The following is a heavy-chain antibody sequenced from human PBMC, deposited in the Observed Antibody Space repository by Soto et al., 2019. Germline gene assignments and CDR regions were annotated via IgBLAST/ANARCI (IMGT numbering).Heavy chain of an antibody. D-gene: IGHD3-22*01. V-gene: IGHV5-51*01. CDR2: IYPGDSDT. J-gene: IGHJ3*01. CDR3: ARPVYYYSSGPPASGAAGS. CDR1: GYSFTSYW. Sequence: GESLKISCKGSGYSFTSYWIGWVRQMPGKGLEWMGIIYPGDSDTRYSPSFQGQVTISADKSISTAYLQWGSLKASDTAMYYCARPVYYYSSGPPASGAAGSWGQGTMVTVSS.